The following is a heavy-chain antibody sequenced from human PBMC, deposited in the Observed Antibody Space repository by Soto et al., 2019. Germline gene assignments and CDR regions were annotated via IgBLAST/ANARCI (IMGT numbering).Heavy chain of an antibody. V-gene: IGHV3-23*01. CDR3: AKVLTDDNGWYHFDS. CDR1: GFTFSSCT. Sequence: VQLLESGGGLVQPGGSLRLSCVTSGFTFSSCTMNWVRQAPGQGLEWVSSVRRSGAYYADSVKGRFTISRDNPRSTLYLQMDSLRAEDTAVYYCAKVLTDDNGWYHFDSWGQGTLVTVSS. CDR2: VRRSGA. J-gene: IGHJ4*02. D-gene: IGHD6-19*01.